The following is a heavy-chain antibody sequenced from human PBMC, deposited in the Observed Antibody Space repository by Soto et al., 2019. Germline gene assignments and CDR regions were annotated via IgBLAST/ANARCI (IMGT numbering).Heavy chain of an antibody. J-gene: IGHJ6*02. V-gene: IGHV1-69*01. Sequence: VSCKACGGTFSSYAISWVRQTPGQGLEWMGGIIPIFGTANYAQKFQGRVTITADESTSTAYMELSSLRSEDTAVYYCGTGPYYYYGMDVWGQGTTVTVSS. CDR3: GTGPYYYYGMDV. CDR2: IIPIFGTA. CDR1: GGTFSSYA.